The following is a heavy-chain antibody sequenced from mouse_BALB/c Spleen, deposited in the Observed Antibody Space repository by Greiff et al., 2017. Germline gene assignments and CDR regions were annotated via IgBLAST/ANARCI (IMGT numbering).Heavy chain of an antibody. J-gene: IGHJ4*01. V-gene: IGHV5-6-5*01. Sequence: EVKLVESGGGLVKPGGSLKLSCAASGFTFSSYAMSWVRQTPEKRLEWVASISSGGSTYYPDSVKGRFTISRDNARNILYLQMSSLRSEDTAMYYCARVGIYYDYDGAMDYWGQGTSVTVSS. CDR3: ARVGIYYDYDGAMDY. CDR2: ISSGGST. D-gene: IGHD2-4*01. CDR1: GFTFSSYA.